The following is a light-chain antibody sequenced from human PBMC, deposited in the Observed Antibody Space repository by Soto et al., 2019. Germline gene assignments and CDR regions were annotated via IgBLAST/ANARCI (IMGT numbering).Light chain of an antibody. J-gene: IGKJ1*01. V-gene: IGKV1-39*01. Sequence: DIQMTHSPSSQSASVGDRVTITCRARQNIRSYLNWYQQKPGKAPQLLIYATSSLQTGAPSRFSASGSGTDFSLVISDLQPEDSATYYCQQGYSSRWTSGRGTKV. CDR2: ATS. CDR1: QNIRSY. CDR3: QQGYSSRWT.